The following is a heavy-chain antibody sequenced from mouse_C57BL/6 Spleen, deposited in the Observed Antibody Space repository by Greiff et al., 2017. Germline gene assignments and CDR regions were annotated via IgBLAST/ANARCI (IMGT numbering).Heavy chain of an antibody. CDR2: ISSGSSTI. CDR3: ARDSNYLYFDY. CDR1: GFTFSDYG. Sequence: EVQVVESGGGLVKPGGSLKLSCAASGFTFSDYGMHWVRQAPEKGLGWVAYISSGSSTIYYADTVKGRFTISRDNAKNTLFLQMTSLRSEDTAMYYCARDSNYLYFDYWGQGTTLTVSS. J-gene: IGHJ2*01. V-gene: IGHV5-17*01. D-gene: IGHD2-5*01.